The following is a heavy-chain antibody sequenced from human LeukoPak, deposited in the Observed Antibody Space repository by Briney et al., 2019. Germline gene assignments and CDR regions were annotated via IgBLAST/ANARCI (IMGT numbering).Heavy chain of an antibody. CDR3: AKAFDYYDSSGYPYNWFDP. D-gene: IGHD3-22*01. Sequence: GGSLRLSCAASGFTFSSYAMSWVRQAPGKGLEWVSAISGSGGSTCYADSVKGRLTISRDNSKNTLYLQMNSLRAEDTAVYYCAKAFDYYDSSGYPYNWFDPWGQGTLVTVSS. V-gene: IGHV3-23*01. CDR1: GFTFSSYA. CDR2: ISGSGGST. J-gene: IGHJ5*02.